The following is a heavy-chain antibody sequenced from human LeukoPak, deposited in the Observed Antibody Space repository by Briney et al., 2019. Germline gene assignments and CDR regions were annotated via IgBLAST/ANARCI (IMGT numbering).Heavy chain of an antibody. V-gene: IGHV4-31*03. CDR3: ARVVRGGVVPAAIYFDY. D-gene: IGHD2-2*01. J-gene: IGHJ4*02. CDR1: GGSISSGGYY. Sequence: PSETLSLTCTVSGGSISSGGYYWSWIRQHPGKGLEWIGYIYYSGSTYYNPSLKSRVTISVDTSKNQFSLKLSSVTAADTAVYHCARVVRGGVVPAAIYFDYWGQGTLVTVSS. CDR2: IYYSGST.